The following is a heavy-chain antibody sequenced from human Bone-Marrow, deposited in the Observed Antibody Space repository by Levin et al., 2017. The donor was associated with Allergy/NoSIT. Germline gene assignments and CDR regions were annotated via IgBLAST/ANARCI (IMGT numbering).Heavy chain of an antibody. D-gene: IGHD4-17*01. J-gene: IGHJ4*02. V-gene: IGHV1-2*02. CDR2: VNCNSGDT. CDR1: GYTFTDYY. Sequence: ASVKVSCKAAGYTFTDYYMHWVRQAPGQGLEWMGWVNCNSGDTNYAQKFQGRVTMTRDTSISTAYIELSSLRSDDTAVYYCARNDYGDYVKNFDYWGQGTLVTVSS. CDR3: ARNDYGDYVKNFDY.